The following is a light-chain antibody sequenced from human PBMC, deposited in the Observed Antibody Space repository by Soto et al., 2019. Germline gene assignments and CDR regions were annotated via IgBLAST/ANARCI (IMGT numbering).Light chain of an antibody. J-gene: IGKJ1*01. CDR3: HQYGTSPPT. Sequence: EVVLTQSPGTLSLAPGERATLSCRASQSVSSSDLAWYQQKPGQAPRLLISGSSGRATGIPDRFSGSGSGTYFTLTISRLEHEDSAVFYWHQYGTSPPTFGQGTKVEI. V-gene: IGKV3-20*01. CDR1: QSVSSSD. CDR2: GSS.